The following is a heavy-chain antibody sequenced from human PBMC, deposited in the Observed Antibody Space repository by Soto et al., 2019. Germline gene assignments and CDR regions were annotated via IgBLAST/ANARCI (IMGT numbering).Heavy chain of an antibody. CDR2: INEDGSEK. V-gene: IGHV3-7*01. J-gene: IGHJ4*02. CDR1: GFNIINYW. CDR3: ARDLFDY. Sequence: PVRPLRLPCAVSGFNIINYWMNWVRQAQGKGLEWVANINEDGSEKYYVDSAKGRFTISRDNAKNSLYLQMSSLRAEDTALYYCARDLFDYWGQGTLVTVSS.